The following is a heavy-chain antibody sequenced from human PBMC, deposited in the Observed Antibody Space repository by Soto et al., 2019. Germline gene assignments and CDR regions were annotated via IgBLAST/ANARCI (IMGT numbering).Heavy chain of an antibody. V-gene: IGHV2-5*02. CDR2: IYWDDDK. D-gene: IGHD3-10*01. Sequence: QITLKESGPTLVKPTQTLTLTCTFSGFSLSTSGVGVGWIRQPPGKALEWLALIYWDDDKRYSPSLKSRLTITKDNSKNQVVLTMTNMDPVDTATYYCARTRITMVRGVIVTSIGADYWGQGTLVTVSS. CDR3: ARTRITMVRGVIVTSIGADY. CDR1: GFSLSTSGVG. J-gene: IGHJ4*02.